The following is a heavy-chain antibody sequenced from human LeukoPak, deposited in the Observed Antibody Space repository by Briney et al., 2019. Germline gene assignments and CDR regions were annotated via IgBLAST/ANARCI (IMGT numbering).Heavy chain of an antibody. CDR3: ARQSGSNWYFDL. CDR2: IYYSGNT. V-gene: IGHV4-39*01. J-gene: IGHJ2*01. Sequence: SETLSLTCTVSGGSISSSNYYWAWIRQPPGKGLEWIGSIYYSGNTYYNPSLKSRVTISVDTSKNQFSLKLRSVTAADTAVYSCARQSGSNWYFDLWGRGTLVTVSS. CDR1: GGSISSSNYY. D-gene: IGHD3-3*01.